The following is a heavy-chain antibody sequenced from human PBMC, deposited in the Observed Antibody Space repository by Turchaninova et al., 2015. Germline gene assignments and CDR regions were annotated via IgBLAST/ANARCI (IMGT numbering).Heavy chain of an antibody. CDR2: INHSGRP. Sequence: QVQLQQWGAGLLKPSETLSLTCAVYGGSFSGYYWSWIRQPPGKGLEWIGEINHSGRPNYNPPLKSRVTISVDTSMNHFSRKLSSVTAADTAVYYCARFGKYYDFWSGYYPGWFDPWGQGTLVTVSS. CDR3: ARFGKYYDFWSGYYPGWFDP. V-gene: IGHV4-34*01. J-gene: IGHJ5*02. CDR1: GGSFSGYY. D-gene: IGHD3-3*01.